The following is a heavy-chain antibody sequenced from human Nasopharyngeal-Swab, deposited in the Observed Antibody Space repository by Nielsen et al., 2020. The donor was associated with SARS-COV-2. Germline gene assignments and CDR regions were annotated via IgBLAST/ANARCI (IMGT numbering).Heavy chain of an antibody. V-gene: IGHV3-74*01. Sequence: GESLKISCRASGFAFRSHWMDWVRQAPGKGLVWVSRISDDGIITNYADSVKGRFTVFRDNSKNTLYLQMNSLRAEDTAVYYCAKCMSIAVAFDYWGQGTLVTVSS. CDR2: ISDDGIIT. D-gene: IGHD6-19*01. CDR1: GFAFRSHW. J-gene: IGHJ4*02. CDR3: AKCMSIAVAFDY.